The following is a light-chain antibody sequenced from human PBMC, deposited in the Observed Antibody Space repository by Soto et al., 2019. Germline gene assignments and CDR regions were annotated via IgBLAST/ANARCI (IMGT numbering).Light chain of an antibody. CDR2: DAS. Sequence: EIAMTQSPATLSVSPGERATLSCRASQSVSSNLAWYQQKPGQAPRLLIYDASTRATGIPARFSGSGSGTEFTLTISSLQSEDFAVYYCQQYNNWPPVTFGQGTKLEIK. V-gene: IGKV3-15*01. CDR3: QQYNNWPPVT. J-gene: IGKJ2*01. CDR1: QSVSSN.